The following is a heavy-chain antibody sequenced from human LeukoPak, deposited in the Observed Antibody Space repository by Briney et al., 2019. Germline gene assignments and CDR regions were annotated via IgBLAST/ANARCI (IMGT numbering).Heavy chain of an antibody. CDR3: ARELYCSGGSCPYYYGMDV. J-gene: IGHJ6*02. V-gene: IGHV3-53*04. CDR2: IYSGGST. D-gene: IGHD2-15*01. Sequence: GGSLRLSCAASGFTFSSYEMSWVRQAPGKGLEWVSVIYSGGSTYYADSVKGRFTISRHNSKNTLYLQMNSLRAEDTAVYYCARELYCSGGSCPYYYGMDVWGQGTTVTVSS. CDR1: GFTFSSYE.